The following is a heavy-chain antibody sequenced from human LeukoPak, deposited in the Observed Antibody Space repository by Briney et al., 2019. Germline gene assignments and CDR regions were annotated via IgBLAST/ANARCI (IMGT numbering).Heavy chain of an antibody. J-gene: IGHJ3*02. V-gene: IGHV3-21*01. Sequence: GGSLRLSCAASGFTFSSYTMNWVRQAPGKGLEWVSSISTSSSYIHYADSVKGRFTISRDNAKSSLFLQMSSLRAEDTAVYYCARDTVVTATQGAFDIWGQGTMVTVSS. D-gene: IGHD2-21*02. CDR3: ARDTVVTATQGAFDI. CDR2: ISTSSSYI. CDR1: GFTFSSYT.